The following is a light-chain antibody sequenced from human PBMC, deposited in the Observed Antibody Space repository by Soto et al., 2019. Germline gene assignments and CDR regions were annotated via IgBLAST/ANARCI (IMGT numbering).Light chain of an antibody. CDR2: GAS. CDR1: QSVSSN. J-gene: IGKJ2*01. Sequence: EFVLTQSPATLSVSPGERATLSCRASQSVSSNLAWYQQKPGQAPRLLIYGASTRATDIPARFGGSGSGTEFTLTISSLQSEDFAVYYCQQYNNWPPFTFGQGTKVDIK. CDR3: QQYNNWPPFT. V-gene: IGKV3-15*01.